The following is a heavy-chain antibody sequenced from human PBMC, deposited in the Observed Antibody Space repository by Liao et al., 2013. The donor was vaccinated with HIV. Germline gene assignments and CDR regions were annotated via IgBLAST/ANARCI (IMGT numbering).Heavy chain of an antibody. CDR2: IYHSGST. J-gene: IGHJ2*01. CDR1: GGSISSGGYS. Sequence: QLQLQESGSGLVKPSQTLSLTCAVSGGSISSGGYSWSWIRQPPGKGLEWIGYIYHSGSTYYNPSLKSRVTISIDRSKNQFSLKLSSVTAADMAVYYCARGFDDYVWGSYRSPWYFDLWAVAPWSLSPQ. D-gene: IGHD3-16*02. CDR3: ARGFDDYVWGSYRSPWYFDL. V-gene: IGHV4-30-2*01.